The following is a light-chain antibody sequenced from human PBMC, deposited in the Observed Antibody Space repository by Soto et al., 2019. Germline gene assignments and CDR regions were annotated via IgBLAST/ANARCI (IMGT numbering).Light chain of an antibody. CDR3: QSFNSAPYA. Sequence: DIQMTQSPSSLSASVGDRVTITCRASQDISNDLAWYQQKPGKAPNLLIYAASYLRSGVPSRFSGSGSGTDFTLTISGLQPEDAATYYCQSFNSAPYAFGQGTELEIK. J-gene: IGKJ2*01. V-gene: IGKV1-27*01. CDR1: QDISND. CDR2: AAS.